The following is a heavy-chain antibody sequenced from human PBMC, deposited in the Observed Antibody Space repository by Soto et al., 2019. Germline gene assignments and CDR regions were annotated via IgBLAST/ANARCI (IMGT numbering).Heavy chain of an antibody. CDR1: GGSIDSYY. CDR2: VYYTGTT. CDR3: ARLGGYYQSLDT. V-gene: IGHV4-59*08. J-gene: IGHJ5*02. Sequence: QVQLQESGPGLVKPSETLSLTCTVSGGSIDSYYWTWIRQPPGKGLEWIGYVYYTGTTTYSPSLNSRVTISVDTSMNPISLKLSSVTAADTAFYYCARLGGYYQSLDTWGQGTLVTVSS. D-gene: IGHD3-22*01.